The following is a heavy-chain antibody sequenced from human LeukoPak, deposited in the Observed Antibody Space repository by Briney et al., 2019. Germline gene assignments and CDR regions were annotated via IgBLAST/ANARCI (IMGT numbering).Heavy chain of an antibody. Sequence: PGVSLRLSCAASGFTFDDYAMHWVRQAPGKGLEWVSLINGNSGSKYYAESVKGLFTISRDNSKHSLYLQMNSLRTEDTALYYCAKADRVDYYGSGSPPGYWGQGTLVTVSS. CDR1: GFTFDDYA. J-gene: IGHJ4*02. CDR2: INGNSGSK. CDR3: AKADRVDYYGSGSPPGY. D-gene: IGHD3-10*01. V-gene: IGHV3-43*02.